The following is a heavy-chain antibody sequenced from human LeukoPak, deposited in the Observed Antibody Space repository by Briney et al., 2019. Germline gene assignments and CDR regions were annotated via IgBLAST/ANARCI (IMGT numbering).Heavy chain of an antibody. CDR3: TKDGWLLSAEYFLH. CDR2: ISVSGTST. J-gene: IGHJ1*01. CDR1: GFTFSSNA. D-gene: IGHD3-3*01. Sequence: PGGSLRLSCAVSGFTFSSNAMSWVRQAPGKGLEWISAISVSGTSTYYADSVRGRFTISRDNSKNTLYLRMNSLRGEDTAVYYCTKDGWLLSAEYFLHWGQGTLVTVSS. V-gene: IGHV3-23*01.